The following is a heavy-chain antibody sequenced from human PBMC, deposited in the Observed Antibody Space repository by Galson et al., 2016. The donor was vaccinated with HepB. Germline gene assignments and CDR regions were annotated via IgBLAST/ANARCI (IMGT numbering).Heavy chain of an antibody. CDR3: VREGLADGSYFDY. J-gene: IGHJ4*02. V-gene: IGHV3-7*01. D-gene: IGHD5-24*01. Sequence: SLRLSCAVSGFTFRSYWMSWVRQAPGKGLEWVANIKEDGSEDYYVDAVRGRFTISRDNAKNPLYFQMNSLKVEDTAIYYCVREGLADGSYFDYWGQGTLVTVSS. CDR2: IKEDGSED. CDR1: GFTFRSYW.